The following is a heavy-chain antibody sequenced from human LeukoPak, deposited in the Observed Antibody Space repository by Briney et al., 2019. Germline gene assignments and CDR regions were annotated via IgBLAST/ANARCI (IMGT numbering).Heavy chain of an antibody. CDR2: FDPEDGET. CDR3: ATSSGQWELQFFDY. V-gene: IGHV1-24*01. J-gene: IGHJ4*02. Sequence: ASVKVSCKVSGYTLTELSMHWVRQAPGKGLEWMGGFDPEDGETIYAQKFQGRVTMTEDTSTDTAYMELSSLRSEDTAVYYCATSSGQWELQFFDYWGQGTLVTVSS. D-gene: IGHD1-26*01. CDR1: GYTLTELS.